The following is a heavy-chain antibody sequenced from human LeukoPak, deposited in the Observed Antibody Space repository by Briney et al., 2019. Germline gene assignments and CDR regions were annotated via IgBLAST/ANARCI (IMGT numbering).Heavy chain of an antibody. CDR1: GGSFSGYY. Sequence: SETLSLTCAVYGGSFSGYYWSWIRQPPGKGLEWIGSIYHSGSTYYNPSLKSRVTISVDTSKNQFSLKLSSVTAADTAVYYCASSSSGWYDFDYWGQGTLVTVSS. D-gene: IGHD6-19*01. CDR3: ASSSSGWYDFDY. J-gene: IGHJ4*02. V-gene: IGHV4-34*01. CDR2: IYHSGST.